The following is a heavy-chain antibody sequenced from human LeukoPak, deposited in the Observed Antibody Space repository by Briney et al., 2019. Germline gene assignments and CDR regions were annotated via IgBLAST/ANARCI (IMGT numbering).Heavy chain of an antibody. Sequence: GGSVRLSCAASGFTFDDYAMHWVRQAPGKGLEWVSGISWNSGSIGYADSVKGRFTISRDNAKNSLYLQMNSLRAEDTALYYCAKEHSSGWSYSHFDYWGQGTLVTVSS. J-gene: IGHJ4*02. CDR2: ISWNSGSI. D-gene: IGHD6-19*01. V-gene: IGHV3-9*01. CDR1: GFTFDDYA. CDR3: AKEHSSGWSYSHFDY.